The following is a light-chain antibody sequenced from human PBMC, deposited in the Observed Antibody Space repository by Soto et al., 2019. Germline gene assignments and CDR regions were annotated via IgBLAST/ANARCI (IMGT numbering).Light chain of an antibody. V-gene: IGKV3-11*01. J-gene: IGKJ1*01. CDR2: CAA. Sequence: VPAQTSRTLTESPGAGATLSCCARRSVSSRLACCQQKPGQTPSLLIYCAAYRSTGIPARFSGSGSATDFSLTIISLEPEDFAVYYCQQRNNCPLTFGRGTKVDIK. CDR3: QQRNNCPLT. CDR1: RSVSSR.